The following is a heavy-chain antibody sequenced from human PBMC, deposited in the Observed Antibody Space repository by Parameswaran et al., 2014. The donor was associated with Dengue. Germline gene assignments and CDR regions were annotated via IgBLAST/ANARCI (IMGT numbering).Heavy chain of an antibody. Sequence: VRQMPGKGLEWMGIIYPGDSETRHSPSFQGQVTISADKSVSTAYLQWSSLKASDTAMYYCAIAAYCGGDCPTGMLAFDIWGQGTMVTVSS. V-gene: IGHV5-51*01. CDR3: AIAAYCGGDCPTGMLAFDI. D-gene: IGHD2-21*02. J-gene: IGHJ3*02. CDR2: IYPGDSET.